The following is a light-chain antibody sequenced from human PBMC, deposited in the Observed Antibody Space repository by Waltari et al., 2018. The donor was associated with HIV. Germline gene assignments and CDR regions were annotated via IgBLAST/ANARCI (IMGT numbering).Light chain of an antibody. J-gene: IGLJ3*02. CDR1: SSNIGSNT. V-gene: IGLV1-44*01. CDR3: AAWDDSLNGPV. CDR2: SNN. Sequence: QSVLTQPPSASGPPGQRVTVSCSGRSSNIGSNTVNWYQQPPGTAPKLLIYSNNQRPSGVPDRFSGSKSGTSASLAISGLQSEDEADYYCAAWDDSLNGPVFGGGTKLTVL.